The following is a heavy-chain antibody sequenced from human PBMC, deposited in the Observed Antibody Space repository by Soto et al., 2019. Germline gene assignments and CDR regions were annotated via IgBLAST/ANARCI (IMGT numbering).Heavy chain of an antibody. D-gene: IGHD2-15*01. CDR1: GFTFSSYS. J-gene: IGHJ6*02. Sequence: EVQLVESGGGLVKPGGSLRLSCAASGFTFSSYSMNWVRQAPGKGLEWVSSISSSSSYIYYADSVKGRFTISRDNAKNSLYLQMNSLRAEDTAVYYCARGGQDRYCSGGSCYMPGFEYYYGMDVWGQGTTVTVSS. CDR2: ISSSSSYI. V-gene: IGHV3-21*01. CDR3: ARGGQDRYCSGGSCYMPGFEYYYGMDV.